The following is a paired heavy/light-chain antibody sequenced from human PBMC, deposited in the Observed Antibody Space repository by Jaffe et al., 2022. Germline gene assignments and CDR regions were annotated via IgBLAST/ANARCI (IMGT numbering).Light chain of an antibody. J-gene: IGKJ4*01. CDR1: QGINSY. Sequence: DIQLTQSPSFLSASVGDRVTITCRASQGINSYLVWYQQKPGKVPKLLIYGASTLQSGVPSRFSGSGSGTEFTLTINSLQPEDFATYYCQQFKSYPFTFGGGTKVEIK. CDR2: GAS. V-gene: IGKV1-9*01. CDR3: QQFKSYPFT.
Heavy chain of an antibody. CDR2: INPSGGST. V-gene: IGHV1-46*01. Sequence: QVQLVQSGAEVKKPGASLQVSCKTSGYSFTNFFMHWVRQAPGQGLEWMGIINPSGGSTTYAQKFQGRITMTRDTSTSTVYMELRSLRSDDTAMYFCARKLEQGLLYWGQGTLVTVSS. CDR3: ARKLEQGLLY. CDR1: GYSFTNFF. J-gene: IGHJ4*02. D-gene: IGHD1-7*01.